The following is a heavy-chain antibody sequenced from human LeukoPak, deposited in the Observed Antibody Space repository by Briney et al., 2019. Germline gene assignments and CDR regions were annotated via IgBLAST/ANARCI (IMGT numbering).Heavy chain of an antibody. Sequence: SETLSLTCTVSGGSISSYYWSWIRQPPGKGLEWIGYIYYSGSTNYNPSLKSRVTLSVDTSKNQFSLKLSSVTAADTAVYYCARAPTIDCYFDYWGQGTLVTVSS. CDR2: IYYSGST. CDR3: ARAPTIDCYFDY. CDR1: GGSISSYY. D-gene: IGHD2-21*01. J-gene: IGHJ4*02. V-gene: IGHV4-59*01.